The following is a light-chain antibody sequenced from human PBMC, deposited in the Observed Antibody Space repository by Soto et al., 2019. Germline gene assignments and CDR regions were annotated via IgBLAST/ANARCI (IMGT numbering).Light chain of an antibody. V-gene: IGKV3-15*01. CDR3: QQYNYWPSWT. CDR1: QSVSSN. Sequence: EIVMTKSPATLSVSPGERATLSCRASQSVSSNLAWYQQKPGQAPRLLIYGASTRATGIPARFSGSGSGTEFTLTISSLQSEDFAVYYCQQYNYWPSWTFGQGTKVDIK. CDR2: GAS. J-gene: IGKJ1*01.